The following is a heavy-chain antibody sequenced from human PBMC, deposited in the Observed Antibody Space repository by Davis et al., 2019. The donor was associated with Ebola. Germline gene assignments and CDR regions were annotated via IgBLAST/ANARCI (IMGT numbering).Heavy chain of an antibody. D-gene: IGHD2-15*01. CDR1: GFTFTSYW. J-gene: IGHJ6*03. CDR3: ARRYTCSGNYMDV. CDR2: INQEGSQK. Sequence: PGGSLRLSCAASGFTFTSYWMSWVRQAPGKGLEWVANINQEGSQKSYVDSVKGRFTISRDNAKSSLYLQMNSLRAEDTAVYHCARRYTCSGNYMDVWGKGTTVTVSS. V-gene: IGHV3-7*01.